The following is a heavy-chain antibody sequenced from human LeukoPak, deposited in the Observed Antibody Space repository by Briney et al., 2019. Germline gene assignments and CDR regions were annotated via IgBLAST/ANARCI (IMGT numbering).Heavy chain of an antibody. CDR3: ARESGSYTGALYYDSSGYYYAYRGTDCGMDV. CDR2: IKQDGSEK. Sequence: GGSLRLSCAASGFTFSSYWMSWVRQAPGKGLEWVANIKQDGSEKYYVDSVKGRFTISRDNAKNSLYLQMNSLRAEDTAVYYCARESGSYTGALYYDSSGYYYAYRGTDCGMDVWGQGTTVTVSS. D-gene: IGHD3-22*01. J-gene: IGHJ6*02. CDR1: GFTFSSYW. V-gene: IGHV3-7*01.